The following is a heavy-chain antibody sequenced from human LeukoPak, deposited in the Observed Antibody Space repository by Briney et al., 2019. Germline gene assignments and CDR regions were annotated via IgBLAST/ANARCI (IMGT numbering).Heavy chain of an antibody. CDR1: GFIFSSYE. D-gene: IGHD1-26*01. J-gene: IGHJ4*02. CDR2: IKQGGSER. CDR3: ARGSSGSYFQFIDY. V-gene: IGHV3-7*01. Sequence: PGGSLRLSCAASGFIFSSYEMNWVRQSPVKGLEWVASIKQGGSERHYVDSAKGRFTISRDNAQNSLYLQMNSLRAEDTAVYYCARGSSGSYFQFIDYWGQGTLVTVSS.